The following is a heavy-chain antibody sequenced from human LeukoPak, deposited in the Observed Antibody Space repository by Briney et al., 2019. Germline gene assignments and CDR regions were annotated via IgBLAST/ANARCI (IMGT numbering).Heavy chain of an antibody. CDR3: AKSGGSGLIDY. CDR1: GGSISSSSYY. V-gene: IGHV4-39*01. J-gene: IGHJ4*02. CDR2: IYYSGNT. D-gene: IGHD1-26*01. Sequence: SETLSLTCTVSGGSISSSSYYWGWLRQPPGKGLEWIGNIYYSGNTYYNASLNSRVTISIDASKNQFSLKLSSVTATDTAVYYCAKSGGSGLIDYWGQGTLVTVSS.